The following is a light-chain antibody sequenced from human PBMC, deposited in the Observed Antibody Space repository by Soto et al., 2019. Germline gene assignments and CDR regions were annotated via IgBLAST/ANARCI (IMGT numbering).Light chain of an antibody. V-gene: IGKV3-20*01. CDR2: GAS. CDR3: QQYDTSPRK. J-gene: IGKJ1*01. CDR1: QSVSSNY. Sequence: EVMVTQSPGVLSLSREDRATLSCRARQSVSSNYLAWYQQKSGQAPRLLIYGASNRATGIPDRFSGSGSGTDFTLTIRRLEPEDFAVYYCQQYDTSPRKFGQGTKVEFK.